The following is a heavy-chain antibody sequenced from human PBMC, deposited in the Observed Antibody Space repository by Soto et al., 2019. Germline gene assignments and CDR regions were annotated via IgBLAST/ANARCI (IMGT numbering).Heavy chain of an antibody. Sequence: VKVSCKASGYTFTSYAMHWVRQAPGQRLEWMGWINAGNGNTKYSQKFQGRVTITRDTSASTAYMELSSLRSEDTAVYYCARVSSSWNDAFDIWGQGTMVTVSS. CDR3: ARVSSSWNDAFDI. CDR2: INAGNGNT. D-gene: IGHD6-13*01. CDR1: GYTFTSYA. J-gene: IGHJ3*02. V-gene: IGHV1-3*01.